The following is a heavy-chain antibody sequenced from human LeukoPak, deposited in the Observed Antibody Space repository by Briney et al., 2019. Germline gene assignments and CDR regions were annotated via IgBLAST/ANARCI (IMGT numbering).Heavy chain of an antibody. D-gene: IGHD3-10*01. J-gene: IGHJ4*02. CDR1: GGTFNRFG. CDR2: IIPVFGTA. Sequence: SVKVSCKASGGTFNRFGISWVRQAPGQGLEWMGGIIPVFGTANYAQRFQGRVTITADESTSTAYMELSSLRSEDTAVYYCARNDRFGELSAYWGQGTLVSVSS. V-gene: IGHV1-69*13. CDR3: ARNDRFGELSAY.